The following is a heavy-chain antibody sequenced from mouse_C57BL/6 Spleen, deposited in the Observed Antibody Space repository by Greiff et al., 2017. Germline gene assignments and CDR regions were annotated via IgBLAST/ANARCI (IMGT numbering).Heavy chain of an antibody. V-gene: IGHV1-53*01. CDR3: ARPCYYGNGSWIAY. Sequence: QVQLQQPGTELVKPGASVQLSCKASGYTFTSYWMHWVTQRPGQGLEWIGNINPRNGGTNYNEKFKSKATLTVDKSSSTAYMQLSSLTSEDSAVYYCARPCYYGNGSWIAYGGQGTLVTVSA. J-gene: IGHJ3*01. D-gene: IGHD1-1*01. CDR1: GYTFTSYW. CDR2: INPRNGGT.